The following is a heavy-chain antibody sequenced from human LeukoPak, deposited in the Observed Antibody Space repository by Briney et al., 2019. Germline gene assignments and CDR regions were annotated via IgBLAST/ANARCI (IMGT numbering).Heavy chain of an antibody. V-gene: IGHV3-23*01. J-gene: IGHJ4*02. CDR3: ARTNLAAAGLFDY. CDR2: ISGSGGST. D-gene: IGHD6-13*01. CDR1: GFTFSSYA. Sequence: GSLRLSCAASGFTFSSYAMSWVRQAPGKGLEWVSAISGSGGSTYYADSVKDRFTISRDNSKNTLYLQMNSLRAEDTAVYYCARTNLAAAGLFDYWGQGTLVTVSS.